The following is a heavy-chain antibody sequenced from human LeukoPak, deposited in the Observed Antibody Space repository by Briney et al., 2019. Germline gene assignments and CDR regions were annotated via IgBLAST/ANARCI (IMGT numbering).Heavy chain of an antibody. Sequence: SVKVSCKASGYTFTSYGISWVRQAPGQGLEWMGRIIPILGIANYAQKFQGRVTITADKSTSTAYMELSSLRSEDTAVYYCARVDTAMVIDYWGQGTLVTVSS. V-gene: IGHV1-69*04. J-gene: IGHJ4*02. CDR3: ARVDTAMVIDY. CDR2: IIPILGIA. CDR1: GYTFTSYG. D-gene: IGHD5-18*01.